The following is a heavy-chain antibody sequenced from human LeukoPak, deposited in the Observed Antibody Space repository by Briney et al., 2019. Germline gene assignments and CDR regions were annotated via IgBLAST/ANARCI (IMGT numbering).Heavy chain of an antibody. Sequence: GESLKISCKGSGYSFTSYWIGWVRQMPGKGLEWMGIIYPGDSDTRYSPSFQGQVTISADESISTAYLQWSSLKASDTAMYECARRVQIAVAGGRAPDEKNWFDPWGQGTLVTVSS. CDR1: GYSFTSYW. D-gene: IGHD6-19*01. CDR3: ARRVQIAVAGGRAPDEKNWFDP. J-gene: IGHJ5*02. V-gene: IGHV5-51*01. CDR2: IYPGDSDT.